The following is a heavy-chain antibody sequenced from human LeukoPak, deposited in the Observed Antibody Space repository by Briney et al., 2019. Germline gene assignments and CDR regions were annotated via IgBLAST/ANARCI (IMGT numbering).Heavy chain of an antibody. CDR2: IYTSGSP. Sequence: PSETLSLTCTVSGGSISSYYWSWIRQPPGKGLEWIGYIYTSGSPNYNPSLKSRVTMSVDMSRRQFSLMLSSVTAADTAVYYCARAPREDYDILTGYYYAGSFDYWGQGTLVTVSS. CDR1: GGSISSYY. J-gene: IGHJ4*02. V-gene: IGHV4-4*09. D-gene: IGHD3-9*01. CDR3: ARAPREDYDILTGYYYAGSFDY.